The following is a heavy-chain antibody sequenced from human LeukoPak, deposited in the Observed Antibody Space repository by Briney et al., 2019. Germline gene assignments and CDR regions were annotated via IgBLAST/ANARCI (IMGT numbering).Heavy chain of an antibody. J-gene: IGHJ6*03. V-gene: IGHV4-34*01. CDR1: GGSFSGYY. Sequence: SETLSLTCAVYGGSFSGYYWSWIRQPPGKGLEWIGEINHSGSTNYNPSLKSRVTISVDTSKNQFSLKLSSVTAADTAVYYCARGPRDYYYYYMDVWGKGTTVTVSS. CDR2: INHSGST. D-gene: IGHD5-24*01. CDR3: ARGPRDYYYYYMDV.